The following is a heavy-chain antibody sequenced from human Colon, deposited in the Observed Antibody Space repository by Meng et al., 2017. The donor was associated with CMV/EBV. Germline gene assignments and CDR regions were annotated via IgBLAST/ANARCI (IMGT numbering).Heavy chain of an antibody. CDR2: INSRGDET. J-gene: IGHJ6*02. Sequence: GESLKISCAASGFIFSTYGMNWVRQAPGKGLEWVSFINSRGDETHYADSVKGRITILRDNDKNSLYLQMESLGAEDTAVYYCARDLLGPYSTSFYYYYYGMDVWGQGTTVTVSS. V-gene: IGHV3-21*06. D-gene: IGHD6-6*01. CDR1: GFIFSTYG. CDR3: ARDLLGPYSTSFYYYYYGMDV.